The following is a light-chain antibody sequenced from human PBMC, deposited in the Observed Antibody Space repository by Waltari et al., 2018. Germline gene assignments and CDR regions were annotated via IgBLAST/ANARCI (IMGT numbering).Light chain of an antibody. Sequence: DIVTTQSPDSLAVSLGARATINCKSSQSLLYSSNNKNSLAWYQQKPGQPPKLLIYWASSRESGVPDRFSASGSGTDFTLTISSLQAEDVAVYYCQQYYSTPLTFGGGTKVEIK. CDR1: QSLLYSSNNKNS. CDR2: WAS. CDR3: QQYYSTPLT. J-gene: IGKJ4*01. V-gene: IGKV4-1*01.